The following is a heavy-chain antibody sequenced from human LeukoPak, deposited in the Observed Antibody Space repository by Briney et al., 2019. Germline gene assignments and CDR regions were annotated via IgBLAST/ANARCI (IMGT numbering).Heavy chain of an antibody. D-gene: IGHD3-22*01. V-gene: IGHV3-23*01. Sequence: QPGGSLRLSCAASGFSFSDHYMDWVRQAPGKGLEWVSSISGSGDTTYYADSVKGRFTISRDNSKNTLYLQMNSLRAEDTALYYCGKEGEDALIVLVITYWGQGTLVTVSS. CDR2: ISGSGDTT. CDR3: GKEGEDALIVLVITY. CDR1: GFSFSDHY. J-gene: IGHJ4*02.